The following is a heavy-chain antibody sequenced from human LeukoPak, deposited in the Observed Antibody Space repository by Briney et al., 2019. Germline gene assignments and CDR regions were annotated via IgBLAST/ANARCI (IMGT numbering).Heavy chain of an antibody. CDR3: ARGGVQPADY. V-gene: IGHV3-74*01. CDR1: GFTFNSFW. Sequence: GGSLRLSCAASGFTFNSFWMHWVRQAPGKGLVWVSDMNEYATTRRYADSVKGRFTISRDNAKNTLYLQMNNLRAEDTAMYFCARGGVQPADYWGQGTLVIVSS. D-gene: IGHD3-10*01. CDR2: MNEYATTR. J-gene: IGHJ4*02.